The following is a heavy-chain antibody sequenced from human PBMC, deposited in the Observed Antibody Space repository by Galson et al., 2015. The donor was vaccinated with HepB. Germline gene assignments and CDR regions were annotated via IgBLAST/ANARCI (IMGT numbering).Heavy chain of an antibody. Sequence: SVKVSCKASGGTFSSYAISWVRQAPGQGLERMGGIIPIFGTANYAQKFQGRVTITADESTSTAYMELSSLRSEDTAVYYCARGQGSIAARPDYYYYYGMDVWGQGTTVTVSS. CDR2: IIPIFGTA. J-gene: IGHJ6*02. V-gene: IGHV1-69*13. D-gene: IGHD6-6*01. CDR1: GGTFSSYA. CDR3: ARGQGSIAARPDYYYYYGMDV.